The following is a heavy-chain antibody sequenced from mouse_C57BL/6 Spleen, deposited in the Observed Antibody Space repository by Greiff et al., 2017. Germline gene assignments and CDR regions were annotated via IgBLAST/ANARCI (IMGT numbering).Heavy chain of an antibody. V-gene: IGHV3-6*01. J-gene: IGHJ3*01. D-gene: IGHD1-1*01. CDR2: ISYDGSN. Sequence: EVQRVESGPGLVKTSQSLSLTCSVTGYSITSGYYWNWIRQFPGNKLEWMGYISYDGSNNYNPSLKNRISITRDTTKNQFFLKLNSVTTEDTATYYCARDVPYYYGSSHQAWFAYWGQGTLVTVSA. CDR3: ARDVPYYYGSSHQAWFAY. CDR1: GYSITSGYY.